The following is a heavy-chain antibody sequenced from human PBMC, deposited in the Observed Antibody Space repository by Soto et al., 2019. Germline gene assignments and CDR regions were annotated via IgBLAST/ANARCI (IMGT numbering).Heavy chain of an antibody. D-gene: IGHD3-10*01. Sequence: SVKVSFKASGGTFSSYAISWVRQAPGQGLEWMGGIIPIFGTANYAQKFQGRVTITADESTSTAYMELSSLRSEDTAVYYCAIQGESREPLGDVWFDHWGQGTLVTVSS. CDR3: AIQGESREPLGDVWFDH. J-gene: IGHJ5*02. CDR1: GGTFSSYA. V-gene: IGHV1-69*13. CDR2: IIPIFGTA.